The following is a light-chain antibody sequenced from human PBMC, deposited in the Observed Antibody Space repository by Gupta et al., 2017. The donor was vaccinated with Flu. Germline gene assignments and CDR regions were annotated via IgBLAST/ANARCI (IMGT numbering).Light chain of an antibody. J-gene: IGLJ1*01. CDR3: QAWDSSVYV. CDR2: QDS. V-gene: IGLV3-1*01. CDR1: KLGDKY. Sequence: SYELTQPPSVSVSPGQTASITCSGDKLGDKYACWYQQKPGQSPVLVIYQDSKRPSGIPERFSGSTSGNTATLTISGTQAIDEADYYCQAWDSSVYVFGTGTKITVL.